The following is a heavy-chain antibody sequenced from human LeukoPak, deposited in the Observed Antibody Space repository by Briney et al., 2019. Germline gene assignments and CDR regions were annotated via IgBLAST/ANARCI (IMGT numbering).Heavy chain of an antibody. CDR1: GFTFSSHW. Sequence: GGALRLSCAASGFTFSSHWMHWVRQAPGQGLVWVSRINNDGSSTSYADSVKGRFTISRDNAKNALYLQMNSLRAEDTAVYYCARVTCSSSTSCATVDFWGQGTLVTVSS. V-gene: IGHV3-74*01. D-gene: IGHD2-2*01. CDR3: ARVTCSSSTSCATVDF. CDR2: INNDGSST. J-gene: IGHJ4*02.